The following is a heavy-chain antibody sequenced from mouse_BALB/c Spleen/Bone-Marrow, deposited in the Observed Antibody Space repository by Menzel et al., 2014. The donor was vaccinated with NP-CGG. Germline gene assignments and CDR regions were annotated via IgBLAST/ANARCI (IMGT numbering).Heavy chain of an antibody. Sequence: VQLVESGAALVKPGASVNLSCRASGFTFTTYWIHWVKRRPGQGLEWIGEINPNNGRTNYNERFKTKATLTVDKSSSTAYMQLSSLTSEDSAVYYCARGGRAMAFWGQGTSVTVSS. CDR1: GFTFTTYW. J-gene: IGHJ4*01. CDR2: INPNNGRT. V-gene: IGHV1S81*02. D-gene: IGHD3-3*01. CDR3: ARGGRAMAF.